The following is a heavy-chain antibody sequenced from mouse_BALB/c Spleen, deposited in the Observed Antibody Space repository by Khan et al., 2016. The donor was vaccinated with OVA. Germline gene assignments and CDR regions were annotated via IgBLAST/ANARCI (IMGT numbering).Heavy chain of an antibody. D-gene: IGHD1-1*01. J-gene: IGHJ2*01. Sequence: QVQLQQPGAELVKAGASVKMSCKASGYTFTSYWMHWVKQRLGQGLAWFAETNPTNGRTYYNEKFKSKATLTVDKSSSTAYMLLSGPTFEDSAVYYCARIKKIGATYVDYWGQGTTLTVSS. CDR1: GYTFTSYW. V-gene: IGHV1S81*02. CDR2: TNPTNGRT. CDR3: ARIKKIGATYVDY.